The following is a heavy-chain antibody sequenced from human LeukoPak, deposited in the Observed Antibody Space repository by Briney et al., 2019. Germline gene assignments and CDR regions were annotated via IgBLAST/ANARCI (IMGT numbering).Heavy chain of an antibody. Sequence: GGSLRLSCVDSAFSVGSNFMSWVRQAPGKGLEWVSVIDTGGSTYSADSVKGRFTISRDYSENSVYLQMNSLRVEDTAVYYCARGLGTNYGGYCTGGSCPVYWGQGTLVTVSS. CDR3: ARGLGTNYGGYCTGGSCPVY. J-gene: IGHJ4*02. D-gene: IGHD2-15*01. V-gene: IGHV3-66*01. CDR1: AFSVGSNF. CDR2: IDTGGST.